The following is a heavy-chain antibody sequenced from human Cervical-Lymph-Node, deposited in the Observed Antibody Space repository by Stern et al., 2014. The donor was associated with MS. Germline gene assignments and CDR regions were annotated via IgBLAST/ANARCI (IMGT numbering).Heavy chain of an antibody. V-gene: IGHV1-3*01. CDR1: GYNFIDHA. CDR3: ARQPDYSDFLDF. J-gene: IGHJ4*02. CDR2: INGGPGTT. Sequence: VQLVQSGAEVKKPGASMTISCKTSGYNFIDHAIHWVRQAPGQRLEWMGWINGGPGTTKYSQKFQGRVSFTRDKAASAAYMDLSILSPDDTAVYYCARQPDYSDFLDFWGQGTLVTVSS. D-gene: IGHD4-11*01.